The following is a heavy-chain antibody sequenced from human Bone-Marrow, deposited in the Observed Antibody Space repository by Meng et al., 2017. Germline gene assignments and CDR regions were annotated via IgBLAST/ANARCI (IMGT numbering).Heavy chain of an antibody. CDR3: ARSGIQLWLYY. Sequence: QGQLVQSGAEVKKPGASVKVSCKASGYTFTGYYMHWVRQAPGQGLEWMGWMNPNSGNTGYAQKFQGRVTMTRNTSISTAYMELSSLRSEDTAVYYCARSGIQLWLYYWGQGTLVTVSS. V-gene: IGHV1-8*02. CDR2: MNPNSGNT. CDR1: GYTFTGYY. J-gene: IGHJ4*02. D-gene: IGHD5-18*01.